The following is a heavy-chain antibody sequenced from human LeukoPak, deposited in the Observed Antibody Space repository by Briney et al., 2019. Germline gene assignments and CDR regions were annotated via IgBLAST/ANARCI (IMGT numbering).Heavy chain of an antibody. Sequence: SETLSLTCAVYGGSFSGYYWSWIRQPPGKGLEWIGEINHSGSTNYNPSLKSRVTISVDTSKNQLSLKLNSVTAADTAVYYCAGLLWFGEFSGVVRAFDIWGQGTMVTVSS. D-gene: IGHD3-10*01. CDR3: AGLLWFGEFSGVVRAFDI. J-gene: IGHJ3*02. CDR2: INHSGST. CDR1: GGSFSGYY. V-gene: IGHV4-34*01.